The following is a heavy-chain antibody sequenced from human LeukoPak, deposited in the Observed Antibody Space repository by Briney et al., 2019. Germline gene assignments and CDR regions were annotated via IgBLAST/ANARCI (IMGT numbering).Heavy chain of an antibody. D-gene: IGHD3-9*01. V-gene: IGHV5-51*01. Sequence: GESLKIPCKGSGYSFNNYWIGWVRQMPGKGLECMGIVYPGDSDTRHSPSFQGQVTISADKFLRTAYLQWSSLKASDTAMYYCARLTAGDYDVLTGRLQGFGMDVWGHGTTVTVSS. CDR2: VYPGDSDT. J-gene: IGHJ6*02. CDR3: ARLTAGDYDVLTGRLQGFGMDV. CDR1: GYSFNNYW.